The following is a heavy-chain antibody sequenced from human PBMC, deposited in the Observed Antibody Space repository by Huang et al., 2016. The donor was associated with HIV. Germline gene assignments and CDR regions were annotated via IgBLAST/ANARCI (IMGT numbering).Heavy chain of an antibody. D-gene: IGHD1-26*01. V-gene: IGHV3-48*02. CDR3: AGGMGASWFAY. CDR1: GFTFSSEN. J-gene: IGHJ4*02. CDR2: NSKSRSPF. Sequence: EVQLVESGGGLVPPGGSLRFSCAASGFTFSSENMNWVRQGPGKGVERLSLNSKSRSPFYDADSGKRRFTISRDNGEDALYLQMKGLGDEDTAVYYCAGGMGASWFAYWGQGALVTVSS.